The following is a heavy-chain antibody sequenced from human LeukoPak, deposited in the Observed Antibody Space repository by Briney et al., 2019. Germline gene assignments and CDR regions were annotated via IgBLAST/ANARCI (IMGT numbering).Heavy chain of an antibody. V-gene: IGHV4-59*01. J-gene: IGHJ3*02. D-gene: IGHD3-22*01. Sequence: SETPSLTCTVSGGSISSYYWSWIRQPPGKGLEWIGYIYYSGSTNYNPSLKSRVTISVDTSKNQFSLKLSSVTAADTAVYYCARTRITMIADAFDIWGQGTMVTVSS. CDR2: IYYSGST. CDR3: ARTRITMIADAFDI. CDR1: GGSISSYY.